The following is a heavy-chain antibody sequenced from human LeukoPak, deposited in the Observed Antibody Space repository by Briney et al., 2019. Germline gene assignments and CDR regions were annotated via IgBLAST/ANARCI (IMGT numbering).Heavy chain of an antibody. Sequence: GGSLRLSCAASGFTFSSCGMHWVRQAPGKGLEWVAVISYDGSNKYYANSVKGRFTISRDNSKNTLFLEMNSLRAEDTAVYYCAKALTSGWYLDAFNIWGQGTMVTVSS. CDR2: ISYDGSNK. V-gene: IGHV3-30*18. CDR1: GFTFSSCG. D-gene: IGHD6-19*01. J-gene: IGHJ3*02. CDR3: AKALTSGWYLDAFNI.